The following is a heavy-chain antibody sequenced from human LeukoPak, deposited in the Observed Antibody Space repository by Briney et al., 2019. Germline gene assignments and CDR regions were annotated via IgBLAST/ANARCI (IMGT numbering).Heavy chain of an antibody. CDR3: ARIERQFCSGGVCYSDY. V-gene: IGHV4-59*08. CDR2: IYYSGST. D-gene: IGHD2-15*01. Sequence: PSETLSLTCTVSGGSISSYYWSWIRQPPGKGLEWIGYIYYSGSTNYNPSLKSRVTISVDTSKNQFSLKLSSVTAADTAVYYCARIERQFCSGGVCYSDYWGRGTLVTVSS. J-gene: IGHJ4*02. CDR1: GGSISSYY.